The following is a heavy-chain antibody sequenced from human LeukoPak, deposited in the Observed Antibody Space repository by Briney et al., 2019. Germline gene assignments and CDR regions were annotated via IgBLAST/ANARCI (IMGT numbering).Heavy chain of an antibody. CDR2: INHSGST. CDR3: ARAIRKYYYDSSGSRDPSDY. CDR1: GFSLSNDRV. J-gene: IGHJ4*02. V-gene: IGHV4-39*07. Sequence: SGPLLVKPTDPLTLTCTVSGFSLSNDRVGVSWIRQPPGKGLEWIGEINHSGSTNYHPSLKSRVTISVDTSKNQFSLKLSYVTAGDTAVYYCARAIRKYYYDSSGSRDPSDYWGQGNLVTVSS. D-gene: IGHD3-22*01.